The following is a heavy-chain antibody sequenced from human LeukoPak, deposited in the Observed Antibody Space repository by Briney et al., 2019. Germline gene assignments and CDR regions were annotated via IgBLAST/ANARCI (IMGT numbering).Heavy chain of an antibody. V-gene: IGHV4-39*02. CDR1: GGSISSSSYY. Sequence: SETLSLTCTVSGGSISSSSYYWGWIRQPPGKGLEWIGSIYYSGGTYYTPSLKSRVTISVDTSKNQFSLRLSSVTAADTAVYYCAREGSGSYDWFDPWGQGTLATVSS. D-gene: IGHD3-10*01. CDR3: AREGSGSYDWFDP. J-gene: IGHJ5*02. CDR2: IYYSGGT.